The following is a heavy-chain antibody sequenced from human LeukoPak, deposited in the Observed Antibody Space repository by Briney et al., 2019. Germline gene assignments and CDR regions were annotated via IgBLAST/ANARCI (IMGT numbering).Heavy chain of an antibody. Sequence: SETLSLTCTVSGGSISSYYWSWIRQPPGRGLEWIGYIYYSGSTSYNPSLKSRVTISVDTSKNQFSLKLSSVTAADTAVYYCATHDYYGSVGAFDIWGQGTMVTVSS. V-gene: IGHV4-59*01. CDR2: IYYSGST. CDR1: GGSISSYY. J-gene: IGHJ3*02. CDR3: ATHDYYGSVGAFDI. D-gene: IGHD3-10*01.